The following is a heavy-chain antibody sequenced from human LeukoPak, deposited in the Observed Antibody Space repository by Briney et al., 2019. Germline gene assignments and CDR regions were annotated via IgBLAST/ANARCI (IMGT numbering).Heavy chain of an antibody. CDR2: ISAYNGNT. J-gene: IGHJ6*03. CDR3: AREDRYGGNSDYYYYMDV. V-gene: IGHV1-18*01. D-gene: IGHD4-23*01. Sequence: ASVKVSCKASGYTFTSYGISWVRQAPGQGLEWMGWISAYNGNTNYAQKLQGRVTMTTDISTSTAYMELRSLRSEDTAVYYCAREDRYGGNSDYYYYMDVWGKGTTVTVSS. CDR1: GYTFTSYG.